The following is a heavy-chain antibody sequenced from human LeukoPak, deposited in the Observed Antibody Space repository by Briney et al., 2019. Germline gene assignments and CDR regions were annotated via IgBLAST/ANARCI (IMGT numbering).Heavy chain of an antibody. J-gene: IGHJ6*03. D-gene: IGHD2-8*01. CDR2: IYPGDSDT. CDR3: ARFYNGLLQNYYFYMDV. V-gene: IGHV5-51*01. CDR1: GYTFTNYW. Sequence: GESLKISCKGSGYTFTNYWIGWVRQMPGKGLEWMGIIYPGDSDTRYSPSFQGQVTISADKSITTAYLQWSSLKASDTAMYYCARFYNGLLQNYYFYMDVWGKGTTVTVSS.